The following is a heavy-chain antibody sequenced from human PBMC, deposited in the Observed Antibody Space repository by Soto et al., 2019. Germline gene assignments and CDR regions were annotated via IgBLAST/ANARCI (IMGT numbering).Heavy chain of an antibody. CDR3: ATSGLYSFDY. CDR1: GGSILSRDYY. Sequence: SETLSLTCAVSGGSILSRDYYCSWIRQHPGKGLEWIGYTFYSGTTYYNPSLKSRVTISVDTSKNQFSLRLNSVTAADTAVYYCATSGLYSFDYWGQGTRVTVSA. V-gene: IGHV4-31*11. J-gene: IGHJ4*02. CDR2: TFYSGTT. D-gene: IGHD2-8*02.